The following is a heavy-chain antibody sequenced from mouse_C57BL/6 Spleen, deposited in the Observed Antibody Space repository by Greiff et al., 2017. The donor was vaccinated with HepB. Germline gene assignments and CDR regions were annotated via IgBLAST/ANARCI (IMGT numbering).Heavy chain of an antibody. CDR1: GYAFSSSW. J-gene: IGHJ2*01. CDR3: ARQFITTVVADFDY. V-gene: IGHV1-82*01. CDR2: IYPGDGDT. D-gene: IGHD1-1*01. Sequence: VKLQESGPELVKPGASVKISCKASGYAFSSSWMNWVKQRPGKGLEWIGRIYPGDGDTNYNGKFKGKATLTADKSSSTAYMQLSSLTSEDSAVYFCARQFITTVVADFDYWGQGTTLTVSS.